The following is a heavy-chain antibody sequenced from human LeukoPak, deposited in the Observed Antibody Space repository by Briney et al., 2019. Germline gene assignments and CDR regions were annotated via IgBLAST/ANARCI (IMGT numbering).Heavy chain of an antibody. V-gene: IGHV6-1*01. CDR2: TYYRSKWYN. CDR3: VSIASSSWYRNDS. CDR1: GDSVSSNSAA. Sequence: SQTLSLTCAISGDSVSSNSAAWNWIRQSPSRGLQRLGRTYYRSKWYNYYAVSVKSRITINPDTSKNQFSLQLNSVTPEDTAVYYCVSIASSSWYRNDSWGQGTLVTVSS. J-gene: IGHJ4*02. D-gene: IGHD6-13*01.